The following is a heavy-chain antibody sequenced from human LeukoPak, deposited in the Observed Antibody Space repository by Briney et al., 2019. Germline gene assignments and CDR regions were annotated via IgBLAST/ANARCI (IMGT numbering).Heavy chain of an antibody. J-gene: IGHJ6*03. Sequence: SVKVSCKASGGTFSSYVISWVRQAPGQGLEWMGGIIPIFGTANYAQKFQGRVTITADKSTSTAYMELSSLRSEDTAVYYCAREHCSGGSCYPYYYMDVWGKGTTVTVSS. CDR3: AREHCSGGSCYPYYYMDV. V-gene: IGHV1-69*06. CDR1: GGTFSSYV. D-gene: IGHD2-15*01. CDR2: IIPIFGTA.